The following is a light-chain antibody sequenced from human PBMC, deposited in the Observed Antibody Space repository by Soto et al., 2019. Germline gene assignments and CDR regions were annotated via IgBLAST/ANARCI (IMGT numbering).Light chain of an antibody. CDR3: GTWDSRLSGWV. CDR1: SSNIGNNY. J-gene: IGLJ3*02. Sequence: QSVLTQPPSVSVAPGQKVTISCSGSSSNIGNNYVSWYQQLPGTAPKLLIYENNKRPSGIPDRFSGSKSGTSATLGITGLQTGDEADYYCGTWDSRLSGWVFGGGTKLTVL. CDR2: ENN. V-gene: IGLV1-51*02.